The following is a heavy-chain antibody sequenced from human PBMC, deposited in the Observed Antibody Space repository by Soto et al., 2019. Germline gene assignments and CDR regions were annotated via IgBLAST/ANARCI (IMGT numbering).Heavy chain of an antibody. CDR1: GFSLSNARLG. D-gene: IGHD3-3*01. Sequence: KESGPVLVKPTETLTLTCTVSGFSLSNARLGVSWVRQPPGKALEWLAHIFSNDEKSYSPSLKSRLAISKDTSKSQVVLTMTNMDPVDTATYYCARISSDYDFWSGYDPFDYWGQGTLVTVSS. J-gene: IGHJ4*02. CDR3: ARISSDYDFWSGYDPFDY. V-gene: IGHV2-26*01. CDR2: IFSNDEK.